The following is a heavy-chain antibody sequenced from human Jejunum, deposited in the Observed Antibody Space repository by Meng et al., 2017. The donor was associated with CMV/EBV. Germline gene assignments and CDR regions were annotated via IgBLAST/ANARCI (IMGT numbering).Heavy chain of an antibody. D-gene: IGHD6-19*01. CDR2: IYTSGST. CDR1: GGSINSGNYY. CDR3: AVGAVAGTGY. J-gene: IGHJ4*02. V-gene: IGHV4-61*02. Sequence: VQLQGSGPGLVKPSQTLSLTCTVSGGSINSGNYYRSWIRQPAGKGLEWIGRIYTSGSTNYNPSLQSRVAISLDTSKNLFSLKLSSVTAADTAVYYCAVGAVAGTGYWGQGILVTVSS.